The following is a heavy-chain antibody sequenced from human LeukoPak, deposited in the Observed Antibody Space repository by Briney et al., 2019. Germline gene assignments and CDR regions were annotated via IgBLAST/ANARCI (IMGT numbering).Heavy chain of an antibody. CDR2: ISYDGSNK. CDR1: GFTFSSYG. D-gene: IGHD3-3*01. V-gene: IGHV3-30*18. J-gene: IGHJ6*02. Sequence: GGSLRLSCAASGFTFSSYGMHWVRQAPGKGLEWVAVISYDGSNKYYADSVKGRFTISRDNSKNTLYLQMNSLRAEDTAVYYCAKDIDYYDFWSGFVYGMDVWGQGTTVTVSS. CDR3: AKDIDYYDFWSGFVYGMDV.